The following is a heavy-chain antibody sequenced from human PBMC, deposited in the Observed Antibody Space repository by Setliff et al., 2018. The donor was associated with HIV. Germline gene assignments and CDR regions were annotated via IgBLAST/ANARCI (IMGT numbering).Heavy chain of an antibody. D-gene: IGHD6-13*01. CDR3: ARATFSSSWYPFDGFDV. CDR2: ISISGDT. V-gene: IGHV4-4*07. CDR1: GGSVTSYY. J-gene: IGHJ3*01. Sequence: SETLSLTCTVSGGSVTSYYWSWIRQPAGKRLEWIGRISISGDTNYNPSLKSRATMSLGTSKKQLSLKLTSVTAADTAVYYCARATFSSSWYPFDGFDVWGQGTMVTVSS.